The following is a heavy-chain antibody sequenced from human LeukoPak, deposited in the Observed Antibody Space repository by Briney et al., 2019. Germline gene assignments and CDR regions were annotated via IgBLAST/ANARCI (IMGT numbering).Heavy chain of an antibody. CDR1: GFTFKNYG. CDR3: VRADYPTFYYYMDV. Sequence: GGSLRLSCAASGFTFKNYGMSWVRQAPGKGLEWISGINWNGGSTGYVDSVKGRFTISGDNAKNVLYLQMNSLRVEDTALYYCVRADYPTFYYYMDVWGKGTTVTVSS. CDR2: INWNGGST. J-gene: IGHJ6*03. D-gene: IGHD4-11*01. V-gene: IGHV3-20*04.